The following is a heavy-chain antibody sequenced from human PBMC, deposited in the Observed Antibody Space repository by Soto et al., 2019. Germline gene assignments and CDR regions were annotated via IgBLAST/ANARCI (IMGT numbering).Heavy chain of an antibody. Sequence: ASVKVSCKASGYTVTIYAMHLGRDAPGERLGWMGWINAGNGNTKYSQKFQGRVTITRDTSASTAYMELSSLRSEDTAVYYCARVRTDNWNYFIDGAPYGMDVWGQGTTVTVSS. V-gene: IGHV1-3*01. D-gene: IGHD1-7*01. CDR1: GYTVTIYA. J-gene: IGHJ6*02. CDR3: ARVRTDNWNYFIDGAPYGMDV. CDR2: INAGNGNT.